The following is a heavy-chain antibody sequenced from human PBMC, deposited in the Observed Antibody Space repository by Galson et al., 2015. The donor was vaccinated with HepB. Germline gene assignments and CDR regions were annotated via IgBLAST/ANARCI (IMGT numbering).Heavy chain of an antibody. CDR1: GFTFNIYA. V-gene: IGHV3-30*04. Sequence: SRRLSCAASGFTFNIYAFHWVRQAPGKGLEWLTFISSDGSNKAYRDSVKGRFNLSRDNTKNTVYLQLNGLRADDTAVYYCAKDDDSHGDSFQNKWGLGILVTVSS. CDR3: AKDDDSHGDSFQNK. D-gene: IGHD3-22*01. J-gene: IGHJ4*02. CDR2: ISSDGSNK.